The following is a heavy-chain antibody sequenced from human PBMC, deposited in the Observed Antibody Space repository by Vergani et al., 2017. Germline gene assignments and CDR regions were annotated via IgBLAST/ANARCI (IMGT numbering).Heavy chain of an antibody. D-gene: IGHD1-14*01. V-gene: IGHV1-2*04. CDR1: GYTFTGYY. Sequence: QVQLVQSGAEVKKPGASVKVSCKASGYTFTGYYMHWVRQAPGQGLEWMGWINPNSGGTKYAQKFQGWVTMTRDTSISTAYMELSRLRSDDTAVYYCARVGNPDRDAFDIWGQGTMVTVSS. CDR2: INPNSGGT. CDR3: ARVGNPDRDAFDI. J-gene: IGHJ3*02.